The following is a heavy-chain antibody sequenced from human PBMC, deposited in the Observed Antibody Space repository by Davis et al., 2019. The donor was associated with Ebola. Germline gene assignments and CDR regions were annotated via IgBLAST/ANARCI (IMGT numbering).Heavy chain of an antibody. Sequence: SVKVSCKASGGTFSSYAISWVRQAPGQGLEWMGGIIPIFGTANYAQKFQGRVTITADESTSTAYMELSSLRSEDTAVYYCARQGIGGSYPMNWFDPWGQGTLVTVSS. J-gene: IGHJ5*02. D-gene: IGHD1-26*01. CDR2: IIPIFGTA. CDR1: GGTFSSYA. CDR3: ARQGIGGSYPMNWFDP. V-gene: IGHV1-69*13.